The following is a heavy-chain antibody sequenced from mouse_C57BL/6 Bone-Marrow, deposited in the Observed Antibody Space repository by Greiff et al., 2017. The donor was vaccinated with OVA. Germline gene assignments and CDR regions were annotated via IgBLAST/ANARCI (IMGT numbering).Heavy chain of an antibody. CDR3: ARSGYYGAY. V-gene: IGHV1-81*01. Sequence: QVQLKQSGAELARPGASVKLSCKASGYTFTSYGISWVKQRTGQGLEWIGEIYPRSGNPYYNEKFKGKATLTADKSSSTAYMELRSLTSEDSAVYFCARSGYYGAYWGQGTLVTVSA. CDR1: GYTFTSYG. CDR2: IYPRSGNP. D-gene: IGHD1-1*01. J-gene: IGHJ3*01.